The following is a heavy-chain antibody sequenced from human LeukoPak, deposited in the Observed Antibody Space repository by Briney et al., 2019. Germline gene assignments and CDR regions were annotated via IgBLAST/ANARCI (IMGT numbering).Heavy chain of an antibody. Sequence: ASVNVSCKASGYTFTSYGISWVRQAPGQGLEWMGWISAYNGNTNYAQKLQGRATMTTDTSTSTAYMELRSLRSDDTAVYYCARTTYYYGSGSYRFDYWGQGTLVTVSS. CDR3: ARTTYYYGSGSYRFDY. CDR2: ISAYNGNT. D-gene: IGHD3-10*01. V-gene: IGHV1-18*04. CDR1: GYTFTSYG. J-gene: IGHJ4*02.